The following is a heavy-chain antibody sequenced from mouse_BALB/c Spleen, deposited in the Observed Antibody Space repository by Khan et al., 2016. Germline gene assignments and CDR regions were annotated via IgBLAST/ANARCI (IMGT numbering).Heavy chain of an antibody. V-gene: IGHV1-4*01. D-gene: IGHD2-3*01. CDR3: AREGWLLGYFDY. CDR2: VIPSNAYT. J-gene: IGHJ2*01. Sequence: QVQLKQSGAELARPGASVKMSCKASGYTFTSYTMHWVKQGPGQGLEWIGYVIPSNAYTNYNQKFTDKATLTADKSSSTAYMQLSSLTSEDSAVYYCAREGWLLGYFDYWGQGTTLTVSS. CDR1: GYTFTSYT.